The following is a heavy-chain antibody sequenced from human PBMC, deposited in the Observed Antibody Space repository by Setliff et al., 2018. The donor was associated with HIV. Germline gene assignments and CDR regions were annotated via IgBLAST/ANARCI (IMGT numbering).Heavy chain of an antibody. Sequence: SETLSLTCAVSDGSISSSNWWSWVRQPPGKGLEWIGEIYHTQNTNYSPSLKSRVTISVDKSKNQFSLKLTSVTAADTAVYYCARGALATSTWSPFDYWGHGNQVTVSS. CDR2: IYHTQNT. J-gene: IGHJ4*01. D-gene: IGHD2-2*01. CDR1: DGSISSSNW. V-gene: IGHV4-4*02. CDR3: ARGALATSTWSPFDY.